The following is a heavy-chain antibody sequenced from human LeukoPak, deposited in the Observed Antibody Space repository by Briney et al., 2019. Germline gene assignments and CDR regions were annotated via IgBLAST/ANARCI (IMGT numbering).Heavy chain of an antibody. V-gene: IGHV4-39*07. CDR2: IYYSGST. CDR1: GGSISSSSYY. Sequence: SETLSLTCTVSGGSISSSSYYWGWIRQPPGKGLEWIGSIYYSGSTYYNPSLKSRVTISVDTSKNQFSLKLGSVTAADTAVYYCAEGSPTDYWGQGTLVTVSS. D-gene: IGHD2-15*01. J-gene: IGHJ4*02. CDR3: AEGSPTDY.